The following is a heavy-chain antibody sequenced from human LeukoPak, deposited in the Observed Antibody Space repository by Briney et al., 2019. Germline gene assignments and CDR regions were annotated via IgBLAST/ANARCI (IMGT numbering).Heavy chain of an antibody. V-gene: IGHV3-30-3*01. CDR1: GFTFSSYA. J-gene: IGHJ4*02. CDR2: ISYDGSSK. Sequence: GGSLRLSCAASGFTFSSYAMHWVRQAPGKGLEWVAVISYDGSSKYYADSVKGRFTISRDNSKNTLYLQMNSLRAEDTAVYYCARDRRRDFDYWGQGTLVTVSS. CDR3: ARDRRRDFDY.